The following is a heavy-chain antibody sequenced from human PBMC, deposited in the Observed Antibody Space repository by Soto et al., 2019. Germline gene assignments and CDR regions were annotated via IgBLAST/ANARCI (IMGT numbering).Heavy chain of an antibody. CDR3: ATYYDFWSGYSDY. CDR2: ISSSSSTI. D-gene: IGHD3-3*01. CDR1: GFTFSSYS. J-gene: IGHJ4*02. V-gene: IGHV3-48*02. Sequence: PGGSLRLSCAASGFTFSSYSMNWVRQAPGKGLEWVSYISSSSSTIYYADSVKGRFTISRDNAKNSLYLQMNSLRDEDTAAYYCATYYDFWSGYSDYWGQGTLVTAPQ.